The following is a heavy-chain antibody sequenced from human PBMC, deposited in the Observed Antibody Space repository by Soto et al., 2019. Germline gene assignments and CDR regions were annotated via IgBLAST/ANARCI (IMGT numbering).Heavy chain of an antibody. CDR2: IYSGGST. D-gene: IGHD6-13*01. Sequence: GGSLRLSCAASGFTVSSNYMSWVRQAPGKGLEWVSVIYSGGSTYYADSVKGRFTISRNNSKNTRYLQMNSLRAEDTAVYYCARGPPGIAAAGIMVDYWGQGTLVTVSS. CDR1: GFTVSSNY. V-gene: IGHV3-53*04. J-gene: IGHJ4*02. CDR3: ARGPPGIAAAGIMVDY.